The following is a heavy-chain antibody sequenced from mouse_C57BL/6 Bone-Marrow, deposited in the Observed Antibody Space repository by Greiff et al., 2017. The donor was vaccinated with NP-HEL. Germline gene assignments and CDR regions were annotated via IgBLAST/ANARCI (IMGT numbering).Heavy chain of an antibody. CDR1: GFTFTDYY. CDR2: IRNKANGYTT. J-gene: IGHJ3*01. Sequence: EVHLVESGGGLVQPGGSLSLSCAASGFTFTDYYMSWVRQPPGKALEWLGFIRNKANGYTTEYSASVKGRFTISRDNSQSILYLQMNALRAEDSATYYCARNYYGSSWFAYWGQGTLVTVSA. D-gene: IGHD1-1*01. CDR3: ARNYYGSSWFAY. V-gene: IGHV7-3*01.